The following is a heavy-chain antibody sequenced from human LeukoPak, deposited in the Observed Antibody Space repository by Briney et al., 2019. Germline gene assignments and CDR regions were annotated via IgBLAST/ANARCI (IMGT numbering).Heavy chain of an antibody. D-gene: IGHD3-22*01. Sequence: PGGSLRLSCAASGFTFNNAWMSWVRRAPGKGLEWVGRIKSKTDGGTTDYAAPVKGRFTISRDDSKNTLYLQMNSLKIEDTAVYYCTTFLRLGEPLFDYWGQGTLVTVSS. CDR2: IKSKTDGGTT. CDR3: TTFLRLGEPLFDY. CDR1: GFTFNNAW. V-gene: IGHV3-15*01. J-gene: IGHJ4*02.